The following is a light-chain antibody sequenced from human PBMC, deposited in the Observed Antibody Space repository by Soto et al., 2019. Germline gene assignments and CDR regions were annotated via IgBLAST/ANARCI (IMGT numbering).Light chain of an antibody. V-gene: IGKV1-39*01. J-gene: IGKJ5*01. Sequence: DIQMTQSPSSLSASVGDRVTITCRASQSISRNLNWYQHKPGKAPKLLIYAASSLQNGVPSRFSGGGSGTEFTLSISSLQPEDFGTYYCQQRYTTASITCGHGTRREIK. CDR3: QQRYTTASIT. CDR2: AAS. CDR1: QSISRN.